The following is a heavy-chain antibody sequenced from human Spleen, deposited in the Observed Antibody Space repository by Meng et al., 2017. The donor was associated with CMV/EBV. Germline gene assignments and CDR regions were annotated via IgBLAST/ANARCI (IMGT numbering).Heavy chain of an antibody. Sequence: ASVKVSCKASGYTFTNYDINWVRQAPGQGLEWMGRINPDGGTTTYSQKFQGGVTLTSDTSTNTVYMELSRLRYEDTAVYYCARDLVGYDAFDVWGQGTMVTVSS. CDR1: GYTFTNYD. V-gene: IGHV1-46*01. D-gene: IGHD3-22*01. J-gene: IGHJ3*01. CDR2: INPDGGTT. CDR3: ARDLVGYDAFDV.